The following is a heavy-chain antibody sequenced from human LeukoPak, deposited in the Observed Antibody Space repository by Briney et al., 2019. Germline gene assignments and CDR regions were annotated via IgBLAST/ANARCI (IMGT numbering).Heavy chain of an antibody. D-gene: IGHD6-13*01. Sequence: ASVKVSCKASGYTFTSYAMNWVRQAPGQGLEWMGRINTNTGNPTYAQGFTGRFVFSLDTSVSTAYLQISSLKAEDTAVYYCARDIKRLAVAGSEAFDIWGQGTMVTVSS. J-gene: IGHJ3*02. CDR2: INTNTGNP. CDR1: GYTFTSYA. CDR3: ARDIKRLAVAGSEAFDI. V-gene: IGHV7-4-1*02.